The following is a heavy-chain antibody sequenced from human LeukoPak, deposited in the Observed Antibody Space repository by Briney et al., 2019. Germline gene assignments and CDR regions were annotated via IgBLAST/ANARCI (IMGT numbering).Heavy chain of an antibody. J-gene: IGHJ4*02. CDR1: GFTSSSYG. CDR3: ARDSVALHIVVVTAILSY. D-gene: IGHD2-21*02. V-gene: IGHV3-30*19. CDR2: ISYDGSNK. Sequence: PGGSLRLSCAASGFTSSSYGMHWVRQAPGKGLEWVAVISYDGSNKYYADSVKGRFTISRDNSKNTLYLQMNSLRAEDTAVYYCARDSVALHIVVVTAILSYWGQGTLVTVSS.